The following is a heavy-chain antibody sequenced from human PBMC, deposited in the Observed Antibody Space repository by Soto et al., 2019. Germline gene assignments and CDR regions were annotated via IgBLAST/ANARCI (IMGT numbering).Heavy chain of an antibody. Sequence: SVKVSCKASGGTFSSYAISWVRQAPGQGLEWMGGIIPIFGTANYAQKFQGRVTITADKSTSTAYMELSSLRSEDTAVYYCARATHYYDSSGYYSNWFDPWGQGTLVTVSS. J-gene: IGHJ5*02. CDR2: IIPIFGTA. CDR1: GGTFSSYA. D-gene: IGHD3-22*01. CDR3: ARATHYYDSSGYYSNWFDP. V-gene: IGHV1-69*06.